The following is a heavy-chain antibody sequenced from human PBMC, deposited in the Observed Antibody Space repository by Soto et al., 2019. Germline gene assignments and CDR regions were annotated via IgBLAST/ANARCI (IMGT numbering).Heavy chain of an antibody. Sequence: QLQLQESGPGLVKPSETLSLTCTVSGGSISSSSYYWGWIRQPPGKGLEWIGNIYYSGSTYYNPXRXSXXTISVDTSKIQCSLKLSTVTAADTAVYYCARLVDVWGQGTTVTVSS. CDR3: ARLVDV. CDR1: GGSISSSSYY. V-gene: IGHV4-39*01. CDR2: IYYSGST. J-gene: IGHJ6*02.